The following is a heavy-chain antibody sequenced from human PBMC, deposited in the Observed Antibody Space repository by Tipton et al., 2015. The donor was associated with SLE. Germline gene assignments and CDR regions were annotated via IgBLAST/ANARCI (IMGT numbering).Heavy chain of an antibody. V-gene: IGHV3-23*01. CDR2: IRGDGSAT. D-gene: IGHD3-10*01. J-gene: IGHJ4*02. CDR3: SKDQLGGLWFNELLYADS. Sequence: GSLRLSCAASGFTFGSYAMSWVRQAPGKGLEWVSAIRGDGSATFHADSVRGRFTISRDNSKNTLYLQMSSLRADDTAVYFCSKDQLGGLWFNELLYADSWGQGTLVTVSS. CDR1: GFTFGSYA.